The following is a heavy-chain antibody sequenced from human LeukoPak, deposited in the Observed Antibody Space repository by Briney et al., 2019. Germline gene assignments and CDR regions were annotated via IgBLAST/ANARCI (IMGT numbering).Heavy chain of an antibody. V-gene: IGHV3-23*01. CDR1: GLTFSSYA. D-gene: IGHD3-22*01. J-gene: IGHJ4*02. Sequence: GGSLRLSCAASGLTFSSYAMSWVRQAPGQGLEWVSAISGSGGSTYYADSVKGRFTISRDNSKNTLYLQMNSLRAEDTAVYYCAKNTEDSSGYYYPHPSYCFDSWGQGTLVTVSS. CDR3: AKNTEDSSGYYYPHPSYCFDS. CDR2: ISGSGGST.